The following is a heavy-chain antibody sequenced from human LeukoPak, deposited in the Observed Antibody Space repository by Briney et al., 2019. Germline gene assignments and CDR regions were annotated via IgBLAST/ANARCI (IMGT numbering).Heavy chain of an antibody. CDR2: IYQSGTT. CDR1: GYSISRGYY. D-gene: IGHD2-15*01. Sequence: SETLCLTCAVSGYSISRGYYWGWIRQPPGKGLEWIASIYQSGTTYYNPSLKSRVTISIDTSTNQFSLELSSVTAADTAVYYCARTGRYCSGGSCYSDFDYWGQGTLVTVSS. V-gene: IGHV4-38-2*01. CDR3: ARTGRYCSGGSCYSDFDY. J-gene: IGHJ4*02.